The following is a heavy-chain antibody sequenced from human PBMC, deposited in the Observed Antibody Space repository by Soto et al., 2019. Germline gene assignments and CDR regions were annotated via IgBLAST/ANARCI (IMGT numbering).Heavy chain of an antibody. CDR1: GFIFSNNG. J-gene: IGHJ4*02. CDR3: AIVRVADSPLDH. D-gene: IGHD3-10*02. CDR2: ISYDGSAT. Sequence: QVQLVESGGGVVQPGRSLRLSCEGSGFIFSNNGMHWVRQAPGKGLEWVAFISYDGSATFLADSVKGRFTISRDTSKSTLFLNMRSPRAEYTAMYYCAIVRVADSPLDHWGQETLVTVSS. V-gene: IGHV3-30*03.